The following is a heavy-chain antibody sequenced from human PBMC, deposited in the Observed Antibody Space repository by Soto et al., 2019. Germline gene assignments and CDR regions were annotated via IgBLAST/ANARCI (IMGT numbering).Heavy chain of an antibody. V-gene: IGHV4-31*03. CDR2: IYYSGST. D-gene: IGHD3-10*01. Sequence: QVQLQESGPGLVKPSQTLSLTCTVSGGSISSGGYYWSWIRQHPGKGLEWIGYIYYSGSTYYNPSLKSRVTISVDTSKNQFSPKLSSVTAADTAVYYCARGDMVRGVMSGMDVWGQGATVTVSS. CDR3: ARGDMVRGVMSGMDV. CDR1: GGSISSGGYY. J-gene: IGHJ6*02.